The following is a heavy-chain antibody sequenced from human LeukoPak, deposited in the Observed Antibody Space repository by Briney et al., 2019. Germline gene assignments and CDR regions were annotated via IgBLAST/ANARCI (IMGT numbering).Heavy chain of an antibody. V-gene: IGHV3-30*03. CDR2: ISYDGSKK. CDR1: GFTFSSYH. Sequence: GGSLRLSCAASGFTFSSYHMHWLRQAPGKGLEWVALISYDGSKKYYADSLQGRVTVSRDNSKNTLYLQLQTLRPEDTAVYYCAGDAYKGLYYFDYWGQGTLVTVSS. D-gene: IGHD5-24*01. J-gene: IGHJ4*02. CDR3: AGDAYKGLYYFDY.